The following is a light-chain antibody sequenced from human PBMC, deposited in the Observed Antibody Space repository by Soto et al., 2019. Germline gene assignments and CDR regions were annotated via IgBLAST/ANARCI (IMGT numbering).Light chain of an antibody. CDR3: QQCDYL. CDR1: QSISNW. J-gene: IGKJ4*02. V-gene: IGKV1-5*01. Sequence: DFQMTQSPSTLSASVGDRVTITCRTSQSISNWLAWYQQKPGKAPKLLIYDASTLESGVPSRFSGSGSGTEFTLTISSLQPDDFATYYCQQCDYLFGGGTRVEIK. CDR2: DAS.